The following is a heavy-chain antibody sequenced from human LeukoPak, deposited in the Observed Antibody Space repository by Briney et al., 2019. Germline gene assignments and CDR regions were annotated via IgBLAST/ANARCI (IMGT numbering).Heavy chain of an antibody. CDR3: ASRIVGTPDYFDY. V-gene: IGHV3-7*01. Sequence: GGSLRLSCAASGFRYNTYWMSWFRQAPGKGLEWVANRKQDGNEKYYADSVKGRFTISRDNAKNSLYLQMNSLRVEDTAVYYCASRIVGTPDYFDYWGQGTLVTVSS. D-gene: IGHD1-26*01. CDR1: GFRYNTYW. CDR2: RKQDGNEK. J-gene: IGHJ4*02.